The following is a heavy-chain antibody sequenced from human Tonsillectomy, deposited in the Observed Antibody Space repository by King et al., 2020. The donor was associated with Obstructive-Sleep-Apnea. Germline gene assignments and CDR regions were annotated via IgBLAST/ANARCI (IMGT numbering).Heavy chain of an antibody. CDR1: VFTFDDYA. D-gene: IGHD2-15*01. V-gene: IGHV3-43D*03. Sequence: VQLVESGGVVVQPGGSLRLSCAASVFTFDDYAMHWVRQAPGKGLEWVSLISWDGGSTYYADSVKGRFTISRDNSKNSLYLQMNSLRAEDTALYYCAKEMAVGYCSGGSCPGHYYYGMDVWGQGTTVTVSS. CDR2: ISWDGGST. J-gene: IGHJ6*02. CDR3: AKEMAVGYCSGGSCPGHYYYGMDV.